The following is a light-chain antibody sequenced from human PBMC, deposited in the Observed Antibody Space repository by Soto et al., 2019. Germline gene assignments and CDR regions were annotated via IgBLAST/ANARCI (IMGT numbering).Light chain of an antibody. CDR1: QNIRSNY. V-gene: IGKV3-20*01. J-gene: IGKJ4*01. CDR2: GSS. CDR3: QQYGYEPLT. Sequence: EIVLTQSPGTLSLSPGQRATLSCRASQNIRSNYVAWYQQKPGQAPRLLIFGSSITATGIPDRFSASGSGTDFTLTISRLEPEDFAVYYCQQYGYEPLTFGGGTKVDI.